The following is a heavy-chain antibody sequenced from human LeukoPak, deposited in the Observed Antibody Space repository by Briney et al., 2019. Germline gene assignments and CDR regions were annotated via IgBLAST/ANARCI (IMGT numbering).Heavy chain of an antibody. V-gene: IGHV1-69*05. CDR2: IIPIFGTA. D-gene: IGHD6-19*01. Sequence: GASVKVSCKASGGTFSSYAISWVRQAPGQGLEWMGGIIPIFGTANYAQKFQGRVTITTDESTSTAYMELSSLRSKDTAVYYCARGIAVAGTGEFDYWGQGTLVTVSS. J-gene: IGHJ4*02. CDR3: ARGIAVAGTGEFDY. CDR1: GGTFSSYA.